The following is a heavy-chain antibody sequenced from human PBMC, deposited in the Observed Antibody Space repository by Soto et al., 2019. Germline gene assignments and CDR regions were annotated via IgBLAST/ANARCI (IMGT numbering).Heavy chain of an antibody. D-gene: IGHD3-3*01. CDR3: ARNKIGSGYSHNWFDP. Sequence: SETLSLTCPVSGGSVSSGSYYWSWIRQPPGKGLEWIGYIYYSGSTNYNPSLKSRVTISVDTSKNQFSLKLSSVTAADTAVYYCARNKIGSGYSHNWFDPWGQGTLVTVSS. CDR1: GGSVSSGSYY. V-gene: IGHV4-61*01. J-gene: IGHJ5*02. CDR2: IYYSGST.